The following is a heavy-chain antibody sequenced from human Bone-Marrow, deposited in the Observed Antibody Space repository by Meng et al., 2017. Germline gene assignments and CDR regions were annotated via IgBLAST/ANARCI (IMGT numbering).Heavy chain of an antibody. Sequence: QGQLVQSGAEVKKPGASMTVSCKASGYDFTAYFLHWLRLAPGQGLQWVGQIDPYSGDTVYAQKFRGRVTMTRDTSVNSAYLEVNRLTSDDTAVYYCVRDVRQPLDFWGQGTLVTVSS. V-gene: IGHV1-2*06. J-gene: IGHJ4*02. CDR3: VRDVRQPLDF. D-gene: IGHD5-18*01. CDR1: GYDFTAYF. CDR2: IDPYSGDT.